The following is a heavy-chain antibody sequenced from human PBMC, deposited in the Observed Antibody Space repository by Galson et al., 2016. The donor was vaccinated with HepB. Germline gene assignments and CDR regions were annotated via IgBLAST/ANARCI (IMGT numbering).Heavy chain of an antibody. CDR1: GFSLSTSGVG. V-gene: IGHV2-5*02. CDR2: IYWDDDK. J-gene: IGHJ3*02. CDR3: AHSLKDGDWRGGYAFDI. D-gene: IGHD2-21*02. Sequence: PALVKPTQTLTLTCTFSGFSLSTSGVGVGWIRQPPGKALEWLALIYWDDDKRYSPSLKSRLTITKDTSKNQVVLTMTNMDPVDTATYYCAHSLKDGDWRGGYAFDIWGQGTMVTVSS.